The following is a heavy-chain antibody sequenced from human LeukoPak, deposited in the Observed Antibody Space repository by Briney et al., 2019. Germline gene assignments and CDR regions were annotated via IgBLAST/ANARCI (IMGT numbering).Heavy chain of an antibody. CDR1: GGSISSSSYY. D-gene: IGHD2-21*02. Sequence: SETLSPTWTVSGGSISSSSYYWGWIRQPPGKGLAWIGYIYYSGTTNYNPSLKSPVTISITRTKNQFSLKLNSVTAADTAVYYCARLFEASAPGLAFCGVDCYTIFDYWGQGTLVTVSS. V-gene: IGHV4-61*05. CDR3: ARLFEASAPGLAFCGVDCYTIFDY. CDR2: IYYSGTT. J-gene: IGHJ4*02.